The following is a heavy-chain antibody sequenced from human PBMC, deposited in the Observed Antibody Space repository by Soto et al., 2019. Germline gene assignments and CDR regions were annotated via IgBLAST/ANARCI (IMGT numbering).Heavy chain of an antibody. J-gene: IGHJ4*02. CDR1: GGSISSYY. V-gene: IGHV4-59*01. CDR2: IYYSGST. D-gene: IGHD5-12*01. Sequence: PSETLSLTCTVSGGSISSYYWSWIRQPPGKGLEWIGNIYYSGSTNYNPSLKSRVTISVDTSKDQFSLNLSSVTAADTAVYYCARARGLSGYDRWYFDYWGQGTLVTVSS. CDR3: ARARGLSGYDRWYFDY.